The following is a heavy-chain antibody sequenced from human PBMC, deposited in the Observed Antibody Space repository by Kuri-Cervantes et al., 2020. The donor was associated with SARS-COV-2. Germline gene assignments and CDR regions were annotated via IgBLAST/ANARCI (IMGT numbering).Heavy chain of an antibody. Sequence: GGSLRLSCVAYGFHFGTYPMYWVRQAPGKGLEWVASITYNGNTQFYPDSMRGRFTVSKDTSKLSLQMTNLRPEDSAVYFCARSPPVASPHYFDLWGRGTLVTVSS. CDR2: ITYNGNTQ. CDR1: GFHFGTYP. J-gene: IGHJ4*02. CDR3: ARSPPVASPHYFDL. V-gene: IGHV3-30*04.